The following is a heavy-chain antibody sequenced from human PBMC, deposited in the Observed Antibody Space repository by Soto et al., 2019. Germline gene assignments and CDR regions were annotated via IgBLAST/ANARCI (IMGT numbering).Heavy chain of an antibody. J-gene: IGHJ5*02. CDR1: GFTFSTYG. D-gene: IGHD5-12*01. CDR2: ICYDGSRK. CDR3: ARDQAEIVAAPFDGNALSNWFDP. V-gene: IGHV3-33*01. Sequence: QVQLVESGGGVVQPGRSLRLSCAASGFTFSTYGIHWVRQAPGKGLEWVAAICYDGSRKFYTDSVKGRFTISRDNSKNTVYLQMNGLRAEDTAVYYCARDQAEIVAAPFDGNALSNWFDPWGQGTLVTVSS.